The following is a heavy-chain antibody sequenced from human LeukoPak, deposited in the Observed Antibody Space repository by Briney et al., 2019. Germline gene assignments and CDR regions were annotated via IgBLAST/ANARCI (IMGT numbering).Heavy chain of an antibody. J-gene: IGHJ4*02. CDR1: GFTFSRYW. Sequence: GGSLRLSCAASGFTFSRYWMSWVRQAPGKGLGWVANIKQDGSEKYYVDSVKGRFTISRDNAKNSLYLQMNSLRAEDTAVYYCARDLHPQYCSGGSCYNYFDYWGQGTLVSVSS. V-gene: IGHV3-7*01. CDR3: ARDLHPQYCSGGSCYNYFDY. CDR2: IKQDGSEK. D-gene: IGHD2-15*01.